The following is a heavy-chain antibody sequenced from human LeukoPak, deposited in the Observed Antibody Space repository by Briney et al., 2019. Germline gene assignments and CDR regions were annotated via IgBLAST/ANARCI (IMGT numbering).Heavy chain of an antibody. Sequence: ASVKVSCKASGYTFTSYGISWVRQAPGQGLEWMGWISAYNGNTNYAQKLQGRVTMTTDTSTSTAYMELRSLRSDDTAVYYCARTPRSYYYYYMDVWGKGTTVTISS. J-gene: IGHJ6*03. CDR1: GYTFTSYG. CDR2: ISAYNGNT. V-gene: IGHV1-18*01. CDR3: ARTPRSYYYYYMDV.